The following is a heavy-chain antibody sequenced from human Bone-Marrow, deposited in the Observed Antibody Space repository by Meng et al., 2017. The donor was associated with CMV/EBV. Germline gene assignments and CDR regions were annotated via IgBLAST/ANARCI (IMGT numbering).Heavy chain of an antibody. D-gene: IGHD6-19*01. CDR2: INPNSGGT. CDR1: GYTFTGYY. V-gene: IGHV1-2*02. J-gene: IGHJ4*02. Sequence: QVELGRSGAEVKKPGASGKVSCKASGYTFTGYYMHWVRQAPGQGLEWMGWINPNSGGTNYAQKFQGRVTMTRDTSISTAYMELSRLRSDDTAVYYCERAPWAATVAGKRYYFDYWGQGTLVTVSS. CDR3: ERAPWAATVAGKRYYFDY.